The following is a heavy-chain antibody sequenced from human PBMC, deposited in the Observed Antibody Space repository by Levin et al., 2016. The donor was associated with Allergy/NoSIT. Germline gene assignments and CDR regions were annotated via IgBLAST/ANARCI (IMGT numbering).Heavy chain of an antibody. D-gene: IGHD5-12*01. J-gene: IGHJ4*02. CDR2: LSYSGST. CDR3: ARGWLRSGGFDY. CDR1: GGSTSSTTYY. Sequence: SETLSLTCTVSGGSTSSTTYYWGWIRQPPGKGLEWIGSLSYSGSTYYNPSLRSRVTISVDTSKNQFSLQLNSVTAEDTAVYYCARGWLRSGGFDYWGQGTLVTVSS. V-gene: IGHV4-39*01.